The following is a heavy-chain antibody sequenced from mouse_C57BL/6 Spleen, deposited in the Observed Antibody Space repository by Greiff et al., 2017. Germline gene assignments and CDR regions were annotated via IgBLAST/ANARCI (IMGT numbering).Heavy chain of an antibody. CDR2: INPNNGGT. CDR3: ARVPLLLRSTGFAY. J-gene: IGHJ3*01. CDR1: GYTFTDYY. Sequence: EVKLQQSGPELVKPGASVKISCKASGYTFTDYYMNWVKQSHGKSLEWIGDINPNNGGTSYNQKFKGKATLTVDKSSSTAYMELRSLTSEDSAVYYCARVPLLLRSTGFAYWGQGTLVTVSA. V-gene: IGHV1-26*01. D-gene: IGHD1-1*01.